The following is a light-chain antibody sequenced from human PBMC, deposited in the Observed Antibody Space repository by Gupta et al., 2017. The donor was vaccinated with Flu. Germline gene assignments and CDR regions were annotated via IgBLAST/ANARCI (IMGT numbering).Light chain of an antibody. Sequence: QSALTQPPSASGSPGQSVTISCTGTSSDVGGYKYVSWYQQHPGIAPRLIIYEVTKRPSGVPDRFSGSKSANTASLTVSGLQADDEADYYCSSYAGSTPYVFGTGTKVTVL. V-gene: IGLV2-8*01. CDR3: SSYAGSTPYV. CDR1: SSDVGGYKY. CDR2: EVT. J-gene: IGLJ1*01.